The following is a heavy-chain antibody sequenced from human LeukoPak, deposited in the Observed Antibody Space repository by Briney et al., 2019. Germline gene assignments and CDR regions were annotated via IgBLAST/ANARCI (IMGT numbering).Heavy chain of an antibody. V-gene: IGHV3-21*01. D-gene: IGHD3-22*01. J-gene: IGHJ4*02. CDR1: GFTFSSYS. Sequence: GGSLRLSCAASGFTFSSYSMNWVRQAPGKGLEWVSSISSSSSYIYYADSVKGRFTISRDNAKNSLYLQMNSLRAEDTAVYYCARDSAPSMIVVAYSPDYWGQGTLVTVSS. CDR3: ARDSAPSMIVVAYSPDY. CDR2: ISSSSSYI.